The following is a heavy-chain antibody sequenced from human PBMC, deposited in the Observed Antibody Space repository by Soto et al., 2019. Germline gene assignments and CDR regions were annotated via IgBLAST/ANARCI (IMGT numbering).Heavy chain of an antibody. CDR3: AKDIRRRAPIAVAEPSFDY. Sequence: GGSLRLSCAASGFTFSSYAMSWVRQAPGKGLEWVSAISGSGGSTYYADSVKGRFTISRDNSKNTLYLQMNSLRAEDTAVYYCAKDIRRRAPIAVAEPSFDYWGQGTLVTVSS. CDR1: GFTFSSYA. V-gene: IGHV3-23*01. J-gene: IGHJ4*02. CDR2: ISGSGGST. D-gene: IGHD6-19*01.